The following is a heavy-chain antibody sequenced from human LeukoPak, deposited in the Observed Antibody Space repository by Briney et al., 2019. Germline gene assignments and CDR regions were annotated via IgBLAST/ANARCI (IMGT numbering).Heavy chain of an antibody. CDR3: ARGYYDSSGYYQY. J-gene: IGHJ4*02. V-gene: IGHV3-33*01. D-gene: IGHD3-22*01. CDR1: GFTFSSYG. CDR2: IWYDGSNK. Sequence: GGSLRLSCAASGFTFSSYGMHWVRQAPGKGLEWVAVIWYDGSNKYYADSVKGRFTISRDNSKNTLYLQMNSLRAEDTAVYYCARGYYDSSGYYQYWGQGTLVTVSP.